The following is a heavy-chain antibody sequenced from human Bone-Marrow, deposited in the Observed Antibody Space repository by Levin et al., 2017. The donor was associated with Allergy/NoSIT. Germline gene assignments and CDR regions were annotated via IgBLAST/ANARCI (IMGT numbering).Heavy chain of an antibody. J-gene: IGHJ2*01. V-gene: IGHV1-69*02. CDR1: GGTGSSYT. CDR2: ISPIFGIP. CDR3: ARALSSSGDYYFDL. Sequence: SVKVSCKASGGTGSSYTFNWVRQAPGQGLEWMGRISPIFGIPNYAQKFQDRITINVDKSTSTAYMELNSLRSEDTAIYYCARALSSSGDYYFDLWGRGTLVTVSS. D-gene: IGHD6-13*01.